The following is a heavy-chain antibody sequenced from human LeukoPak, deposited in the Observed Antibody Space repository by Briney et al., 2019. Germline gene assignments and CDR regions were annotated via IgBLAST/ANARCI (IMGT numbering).Heavy chain of an antibody. J-gene: IGHJ4*02. D-gene: IGHD1-26*01. Sequence: GGSLRLSCAASGFTFSSYAMHWVRQAPGKGLEWVAVISYDGSNKYYADSVKGRFTIYRDNSKNTLYLQMNSLRAEDTAVYYCAPYSGSYSTIDYWGQGTLVTVSS. V-gene: IGHV3-30-3*01. CDR1: GFTFSSYA. CDR3: APYSGSYSTIDY. CDR2: ISYDGSNK.